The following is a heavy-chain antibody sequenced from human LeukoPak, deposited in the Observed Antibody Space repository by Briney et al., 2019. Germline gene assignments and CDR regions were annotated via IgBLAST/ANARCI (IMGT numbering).Heavy chain of an antibody. D-gene: IGHD4-17*01. CDR3: ASYFHYGDYASLWY. J-gene: IGHJ4*02. Sequence: GGSLRFSCAASGFTFNTYAMSWVRQAPGKGLEWVSSISENGESTYYADSVKGRFTISRDNSRNTLYLQMNSLRAEDTAVYYCASYFHYGDYASLWYWGQGTLVTVSS. CDR2: ISENGEST. CDR1: GFTFNTYA. V-gene: IGHV3-23*01.